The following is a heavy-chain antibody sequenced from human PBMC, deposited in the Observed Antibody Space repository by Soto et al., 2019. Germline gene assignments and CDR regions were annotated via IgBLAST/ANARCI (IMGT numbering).Heavy chain of an antibody. CDR3: ARHDGDYYDRSGPFEY. CDR2: IDPSDSYT. Sequence: GESLKISCKGSGYSFTSYWISWVRQMPGKGLEWMGRIDPSDSYTNYSPSFQGHVTISADKSISTAYLQWSSLKASDTGMYYCARHDGDYYDRSGPFEYWGQGTMVTGSA. J-gene: IGHJ4*02. D-gene: IGHD3-22*01. V-gene: IGHV5-10-1*01. CDR1: GYSFTSYW.